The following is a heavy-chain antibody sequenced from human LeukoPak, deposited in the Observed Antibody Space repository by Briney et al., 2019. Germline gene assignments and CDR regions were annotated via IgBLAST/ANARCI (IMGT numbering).Heavy chain of an antibody. D-gene: IGHD4-17*01. CDR2: IYYSGST. Sequence: SETLSLTCTVSGGSISSGDYYWSWIRQPPGKGLEWIGYIYYSGSTYYNPSLKSRVTISVDTSKNQFSLKLSSVTAADTAVYYCARLATVTTWFDYWGQGTLVTVSS. J-gene: IGHJ4*02. CDR1: GGSISSGDYY. CDR3: ARLATVTTWFDY. V-gene: IGHV4-30-4*08.